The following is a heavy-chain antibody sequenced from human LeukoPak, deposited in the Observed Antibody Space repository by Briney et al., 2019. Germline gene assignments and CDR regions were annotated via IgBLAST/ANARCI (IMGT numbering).Heavy chain of an antibody. CDR3: ARRSRQGSGSWNFDY. J-gene: IGHJ4*02. Sequence: PSETLSLTCTVSGGSIRSYYWSWIRQPPGKGLEYIGFIYYSGSTNYNPSLKSRVTISIDTSKNQLSLKLSSVTTADTAVYYCARRSRQGSGSWNFDYWGQGTLVTVSS. CDR1: GGSIRSYY. V-gene: IGHV4-59*01. D-gene: IGHD3-10*01. CDR2: IYYSGST.